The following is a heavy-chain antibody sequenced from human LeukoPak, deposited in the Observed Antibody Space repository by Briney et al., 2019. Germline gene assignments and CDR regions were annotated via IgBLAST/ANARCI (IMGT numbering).Heavy chain of an antibody. V-gene: IGHV3-23*01. J-gene: IGHJ4*02. CDR1: GFTFSSYA. CDR3: AKATFGVPDHLWFGELLYLYFDY. CDR2: ISGSGGST. D-gene: IGHD3-10*01. Sequence: PGGSLRLSCAASGFTFSSYAMSWVRQAPGKGLEWVSAISGSGGSTYYADSVKGRFTISRDKSKNTLYLQMNSLRAEDTAVYYCAKATFGVPDHLWFGELLYLYFDYWGQGALVTVSS.